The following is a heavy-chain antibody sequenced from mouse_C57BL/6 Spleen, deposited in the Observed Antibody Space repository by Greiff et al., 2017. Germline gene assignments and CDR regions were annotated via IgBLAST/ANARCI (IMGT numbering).Heavy chain of an antibody. J-gene: IGHJ2*01. CDR3: ARGGTTVVAFDY. CDR2: IYPGDGDT. CDR1: GYAFSSYW. V-gene: IGHV1-80*01. D-gene: IGHD1-1*01. Sequence: QVQLQQSGAELVKPGASVKISCKASGYAFSSYWMNWVKQRPGKGLEWIGQIYPGDGDTNYNGKFKGKATLTADKSSSTAYMQLSSLTSEDSAVYFCARGGTTVVAFDYWGQGTTLTVSS.